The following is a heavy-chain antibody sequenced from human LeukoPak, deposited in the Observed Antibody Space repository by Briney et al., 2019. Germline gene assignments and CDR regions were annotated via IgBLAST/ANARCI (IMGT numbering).Heavy chain of an antibody. Sequence: GGSLRLSLAASGLTFSSYEINSVRQAPGKGLEWVSAISGSGGSTHYAGSVKGRFTISRDNSKNTLYLQMNSLRAEDTAVYYFGKEDWYSDLWGRGTLVTVSS. CDR3: GKEDWYSDL. V-gene: IGHV3-23*01. J-gene: IGHJ2*01. CDR2: ISGSGGST. CDR1: GLTFSSYE.